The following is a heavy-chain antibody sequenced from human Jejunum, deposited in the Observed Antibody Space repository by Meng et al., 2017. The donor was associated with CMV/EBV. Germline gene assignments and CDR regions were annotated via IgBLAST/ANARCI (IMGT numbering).Heavy chain of an antibody. D-gene: IGHD2-2*02. CDR2: IRQDGSEK. CDR1: SDDW. J-gene: IGHJ2*01. Sequence: SDDWMSWVRKAQGKGLEWVANIRQDGSEKYYVDSVRGRFTVSRDNAKNSLYLQMNSLRAEDTAVYYCARVGGIVVPPAIHQWFLDLWGRGTLVTVSS. V-gene: IGHV3-7*01. CDR3: ARVGGIVVPPAIHQWFLDL.